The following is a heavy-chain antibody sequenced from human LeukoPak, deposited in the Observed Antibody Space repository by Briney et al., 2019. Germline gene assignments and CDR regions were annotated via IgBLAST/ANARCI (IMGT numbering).Heavy chain of an antibody. CDR2: TSGSGGMT. V-gene: IGHV3-23*01. D-gene: IGHD6-19*01. J-gene: IGHJ4*02. CDR1: GFTFRTYA. Sequence: PGGSLRLSCAASGFTFRTYAMAWVRRAPGKGLEWVSSTSGSGGMTWYADSVKGRFTISRDNSKTTVYLQMDGLRAEDTAVYYCAKFRAVLIEKYYFDQWGQGTLVTVSS. CDR3: AKFRAVLIEKYYFDQ.